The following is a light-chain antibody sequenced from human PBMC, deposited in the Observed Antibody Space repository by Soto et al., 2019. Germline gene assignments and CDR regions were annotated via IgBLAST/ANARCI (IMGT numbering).Light chain of an antibody. CDR2: GAS. CDR3: QQYNNWPPWT. J-gene: IGKJ1*01. CDR1: QSVSSN. Sequence: ELVMTQSPATLSVVXGERPTLSXXXSQSVSSNLAWYQHKPGQAPGLLIYGASTRATGIPARFSGSGSGTEFTLTISSLQSEDFAVYYCQQYNNWPPWTFGQGTKVDIK. V-gene: IGKV3-15*01.